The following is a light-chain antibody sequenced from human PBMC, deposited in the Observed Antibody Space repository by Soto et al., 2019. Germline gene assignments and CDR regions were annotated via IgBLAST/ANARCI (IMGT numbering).Light chain of an antibody. V-gene: IGKV3-15*01. CDR2: GAT. CDR1: ESVNSN. J-gene: IGKJ2*03. Sequence: ETVMTQSPATLSVSPGERVTVSCRASESVNSNLAWYQQRPGQPPRVLIYGATTRAAGIPARFSGSGSGAESVLTINSLQSEDFAVYYCLQTNNWPYSFGQGTKLEI. CDR3: LQTNNWPYS.